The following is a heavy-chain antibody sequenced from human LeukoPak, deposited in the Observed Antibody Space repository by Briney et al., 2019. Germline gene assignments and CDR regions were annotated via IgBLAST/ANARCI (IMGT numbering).Heavy chain of an antibody. CDR3: ARDKEGNWFDP. V-gene: IGHV1-18*01. Sequence: ASVKVSCKASGYTFTSYGISWVRQAPGQGLEWMGWISAYDGNTNYAQKLQGRVTMTTDTTTSTAYMELRSLRSDDTAVYYCARDKEGNWFDPWGQGTLVTVSS. J-gene: IGHJ5*02. CDR2: ISAYDGNT. CDR1: GYTFTSYG.